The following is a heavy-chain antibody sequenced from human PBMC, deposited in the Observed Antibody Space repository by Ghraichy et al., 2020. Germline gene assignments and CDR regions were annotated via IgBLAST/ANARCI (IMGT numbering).Heavy chain of an antibody. J-gene: IGHJ4*02. CDR2: IYYSGST. D-gene: IGHD3-10*01. Sequence: SETLSLTCTVSGGSISSGDYYWSWIRQPPGKGLEWIGYIYYSGSTYYNPSLKSRVTISVDTSKNQFSLKLSSVTAADTAVYYCARVWHYYYGSGSYYNFDYWGQGTLVTVSS. V-gene: IGHV4-30-4*01. CDR3: ARVWHYYYGSGSYYNFDY. CDR1: GGSISSGDYY.